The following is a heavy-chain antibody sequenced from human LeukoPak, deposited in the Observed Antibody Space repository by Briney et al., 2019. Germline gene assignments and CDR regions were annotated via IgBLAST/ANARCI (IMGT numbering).Heavy chain of an antibody. CDR2: INPNSGGT. D-gene: IGHD3-10*01. V-gene: IGHV1-2*02. J-gene: IGHJ4*02. Sequence: ASVKVSCKASGYTFTGYYMHWVRQAPGQGLEWMGWINPNSGGTNYAQKFQGRVTMTRGTSISTAYMELSRLRSDDTAVYYCAKDRFGWTHTRGPFDYWGQGTLVTVSS. CDR1: GYTFTGYY. CDR3: AKDRFGWTHTRGPFDY.